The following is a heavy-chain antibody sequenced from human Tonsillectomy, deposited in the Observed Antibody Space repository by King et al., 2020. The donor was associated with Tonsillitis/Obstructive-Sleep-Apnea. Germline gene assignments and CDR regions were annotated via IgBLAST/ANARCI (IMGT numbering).Heavy chain of an antibody. Sequence: QLQESGPGPVKPSGTLSLTCAVSGGSISSSNWWSWVRPPPGKGLEWIGEIYHSGSTNYNPSLKSRVTISVDKSKNQFSLKLSSVTAADTAIYYCARDQRISIFRQVIINYNYMDVWGKGTTVIVSS. D-gene: IGHD3-3*01. CDR1: GGSISSSNW. V-gene: IGHV4-4*02. CDR2: IYHSGST. J-gene: IGHJ6*03. CDR3: ARDQRISIFRQVIINYNYMDV.